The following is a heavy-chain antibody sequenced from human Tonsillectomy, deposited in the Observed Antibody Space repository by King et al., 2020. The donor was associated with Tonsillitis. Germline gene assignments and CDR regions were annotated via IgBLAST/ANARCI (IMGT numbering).Heavy chain of an antibody. CDR1: GYTFTNYG. CDR2: ISGYNGNT. J-gene: IGHJ4*02. V-gene: IGHV1-18*04. Sequence: VQLVQSEAEVKKPGASVKVSCKTSGYTFTNYGITWVRQAPGQGLEWMGWISGYNGNTNYAQNLQGRVTMTTDTSTSTAYTELKSLRSEDTAVYYCARDELGSNMRTPFDYWGQGTLVIVSS. CDR3: ARDELGSNMRTPFDY. D-gene: IGHD2-15*01.